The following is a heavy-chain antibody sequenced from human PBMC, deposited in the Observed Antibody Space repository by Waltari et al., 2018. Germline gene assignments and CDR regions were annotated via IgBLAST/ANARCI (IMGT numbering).Heavy chain of an antibody. Sequence: QVRLVQSGTEVKRPGASVKVSCKASGFTFNNFGFSWVRQAPGHGLEWLGWISAYSGATHYAEKFQCSFTMTTDTSTVIVYMDLRSLRSDDTAVYFCARNIMRRIDEWGQGTLLTVSS. CDR2: ISAYSGAT. CDR3: ARNIMRRIDE. V-gene: IGHV1-18*01. J-gene: IGHJ4*02. CDR1: GFTFNNFG. D-gene: IGHD3-16*01.